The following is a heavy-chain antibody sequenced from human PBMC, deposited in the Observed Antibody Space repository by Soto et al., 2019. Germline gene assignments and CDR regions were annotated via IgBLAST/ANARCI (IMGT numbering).Heavy chain of an antibody. V-gene: IGHV3-30-3*01. CDR1: GFTFSSYA. CDR3: ARNSGSYYKIFDH. CDR2: ISYDGSNK. J-gene: IGHJ4*02. D-gene: IGHD1-26*01. Sequence: HPGGSLRLSCAASGFTFSSYAMHWVRQAPGKGLEWVAVISYDGSNKYYADSVKGRFTISRDNSKNTLYLQMNSLRAEDTAVYYCARNSGSYYKIFDHWGQGTLVTVSS.